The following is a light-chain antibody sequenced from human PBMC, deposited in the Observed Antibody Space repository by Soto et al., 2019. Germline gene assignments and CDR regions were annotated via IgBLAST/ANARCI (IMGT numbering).Light chain of an antibody. V-gene: IGKV3-20*01. CDR1: QSVSNFY. CDR2: DAS. J-gene: IGKJ1*01. CDR3: QHYGSSRT. Sequence: DIVMTQSPATLSVSPGERATLSCRASQSVSNFYLAWYQQNPGQAPRLLIYDASTRATGIPDRFSGSGSGTDFTLTISRLEPEDFAVYYCQHYGSSRTFGQGTKVDIK.